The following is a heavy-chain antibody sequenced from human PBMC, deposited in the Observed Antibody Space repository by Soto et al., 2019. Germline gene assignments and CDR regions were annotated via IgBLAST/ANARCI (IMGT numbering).Heavy chain of an antibody. CDR3: AKDRSSNYDFWSGYSDYYYYGMDV. V-gene: IGHV3-23*01. Sequence: WGSLRLSCAASGFTFISYAMSFFRHSPCKWLEWVSAISGSGGSTYYADSVKGRFTISRDNSKNTLYLQMNSLRAEDTAVYYCAKDRSSNYDFWSGYSDYYYYGMDVWGQGTTVTVSS. D-gene: IGHD3-3*01. J-gene: IGHJ6*02. CDR2: ISGSGGST. CDR1: GFTFISYA.